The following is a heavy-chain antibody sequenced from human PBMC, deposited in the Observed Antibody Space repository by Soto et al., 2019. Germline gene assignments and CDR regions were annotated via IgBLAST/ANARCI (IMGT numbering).Heavy chain of an antibody. CDR3: ARDSESYWDYFDY. CDR1: GYTFTSYG. CDR2: ISAYNGNT. D-gene: IGHD1-26*01. J-gene: IGHJ4*02. V-gene: IGHV1-18*01. Sequence: ASVKVSCKASGYTFTSYGISWVRQAPGQGLEWMGWISAYNGNTNYSQKFQGRVTITRDTSASTAYMELSSLRSEDTAVYYCARDSESYWDYFDYWGQGTLVTVSS.